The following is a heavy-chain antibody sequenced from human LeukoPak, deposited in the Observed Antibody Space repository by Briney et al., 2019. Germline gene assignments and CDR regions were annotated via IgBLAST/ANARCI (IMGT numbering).Heavy chain of an antibody. J-gene: IGHJ4*02. V-gene: IGHV3-21*01. CDR1: GFTFSNYA. D-gene: IGHD1-26*01. CDR3: ANEPYSGSSHYFDY. CDR2: ISSSSSYI. Sequence: PGGSLRLSCAASGFTFSNYAMNWVRQAPGKGLEWVSSISSSSSYIYYADSVKGRFTISRDNAKNSLYLQMNSLRAEDTAVYYCANEPYSGSSHYFDYWGQGTLVTVSS.